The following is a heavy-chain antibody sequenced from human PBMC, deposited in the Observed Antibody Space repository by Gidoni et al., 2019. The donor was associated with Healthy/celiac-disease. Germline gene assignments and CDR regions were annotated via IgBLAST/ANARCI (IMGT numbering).Heavy chain of an antibody. CDR3: ARWGGYDSGGDAFDI. V-gene: IGHV1-2*04. Sequence: QVQLAQSGAEVKKPGASVKVSCKASGYTFTGYYMHWVRQAPGQGLEWMGWINPNSGGTNYAQKFQGWVTMTRDTSISTAYMELSRLRSDDTAVYYCARWGGYDSGGDAFDIWGQGTMVTVSS. D-gene: IGHD5-12*01. CDR2: INPNSGGT. J-gene: IGHJ3*02. CDR1: GYTFTGYY.